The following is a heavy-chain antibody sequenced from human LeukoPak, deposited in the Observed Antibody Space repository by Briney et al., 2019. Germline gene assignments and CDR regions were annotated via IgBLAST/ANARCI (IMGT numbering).Heavy chain of an antibody. CDR1: GFTFSSYA. V-gene: IGHV3-23*01. CDR3: ARVRIVVQNLRFDY. J-gene: IGHJ4*02. Sequence: GGSLRLSCAASGFTFSSYAMNWVRQAPGKGLEWVSAISGSGGSTYYADSVKGRFTISRDNSKDTLYLQMNSLRAEDTAVYYCARVRIVVQNLRFDYWGQGTLVTVSS. CDR2: ISGSGGST. D-gene: IGHD2-2*01.